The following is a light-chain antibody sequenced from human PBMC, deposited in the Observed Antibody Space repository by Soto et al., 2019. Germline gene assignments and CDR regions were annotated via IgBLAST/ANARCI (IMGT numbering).Light chain of an antibody. CDR3: CSYAGSYTWV. CDR2: DVS. J-gene: IGLJ3*02. V-gene: IGLV2-11*01. CDR1: SSDVGGYNY. Sequence: QSVLTQPRSVSGSPGQSVTISCTGTSSDVGGYNYVSWYQQHPGKAPKLMIYDVSKRPSGVPDSFSGSKSGNSAFLTISGLQAEDEAYYYCCSYAGSYTWVFGGGTKLTVL.